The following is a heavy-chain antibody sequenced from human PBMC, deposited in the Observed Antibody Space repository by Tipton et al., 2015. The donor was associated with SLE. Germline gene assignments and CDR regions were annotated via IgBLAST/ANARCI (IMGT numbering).Heavy chain of an antibody. D-gene: IGHD6-19*01. Sequence: SLRLSCAAAGFTFSSYAMNWVRQAPGKGLEWVSAISGSGDVTYYADSVKGRFTMSRDRSKKVVYLQMNGLRAEDTAVYFCAKDQSQWLESGSDYWGQGTLVTGSS. CDR1: GFTFSSYA. CDR3: AKDQSQWLESGSDY. V-gene: IGHV3-23*01. CDR2: ISGSGDVT. J-gene: IGHJ4*02.